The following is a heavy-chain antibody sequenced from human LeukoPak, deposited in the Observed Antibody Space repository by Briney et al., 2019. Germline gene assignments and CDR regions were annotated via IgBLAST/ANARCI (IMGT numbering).Heavy chain of an antibody. D-gene: IGHD6-19*01. CDR3: ARDRPGIAVAGDAFDI. CDR1: GGSISMYY. CDR2: TYNRGST. V-gene: IGHV4-59*01. J-gene: IGHJ3*02. Sequence: TSQTLSLTCTVSGGSISMYYWSWIRQPPRKGLEWIGYTYNRGSTNYNPSLKSRVTILVDTSKNQFSLKLRSVTAADTAVYYCARDRPGIAVAGDAFDIWGQGTLVTVSS.